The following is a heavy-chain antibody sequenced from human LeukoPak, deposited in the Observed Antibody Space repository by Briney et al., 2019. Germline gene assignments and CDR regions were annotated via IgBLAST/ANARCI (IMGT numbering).Heavy chain of an antibody. CDR3: ARGLRGTLRRLFNY. D-gene: IGHD3-22*01. V-gene: IGHV4-34*01. CDR1: GGSFSGYC. CDR2: INHSGST. Sequence: SETLSLTCAVYGGSFSGYCWSWIRQPPGKGLEWIGEINHSGSTNYNPSLKSRVTISVDTSKNQFSLKLSSVTAADTAVYYCARGLRGTLRRLFNYWGQGTLVTVSS. J-gene: IGHJ4*02.